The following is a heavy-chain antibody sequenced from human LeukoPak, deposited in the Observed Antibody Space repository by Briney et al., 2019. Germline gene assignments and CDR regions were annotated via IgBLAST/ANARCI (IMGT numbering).Heavy chain of an antibody. CDR2: INPSGGSA. Sequence: ASVKVSCKAYGYTFNSYYIHWVRQAPGQGLEWMGIINPSGGSASQAQKFQGRVTMTIDTSTSTVYMELSSLRSEDTAVYYCARDRGCSGYDFDHWGQGTLVTVSS. CDR1: GYTFNSYY. CDR3: ARDRGCSGYDFDH. D-gene: IGHD5-12*01. V-gene: IGHV1-46*02. J-gene: IGHJ4*02.